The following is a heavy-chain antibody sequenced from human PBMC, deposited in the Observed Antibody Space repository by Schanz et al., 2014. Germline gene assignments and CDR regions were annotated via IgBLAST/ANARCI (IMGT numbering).Heavy chain of an antibody. V-gene: IGHV3-48*01. D-gene: IGHD2-8*01. CDR1: GFAFNNYG. Sequence: VQLVESGGGVVQPGRSLRLSCAASGFAFNNYGMHWVRQAPGKGLEWVSYISGSSSTKYYADSVKGRFTISRDNGKNSFYLQMNSLRAEDTAVYLCAKDYEMDLYSPRHDAFDVWGQGTVVTVSS. J-gene: IGHJ3*01. CDR3: AKDYEMDLYSPRHDAFDV. CDR2: ISGSSSTK.